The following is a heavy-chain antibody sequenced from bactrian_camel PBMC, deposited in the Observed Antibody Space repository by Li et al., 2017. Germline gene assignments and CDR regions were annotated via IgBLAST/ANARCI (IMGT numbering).Heavy chain of an antibody. Sequence: QLVESGGGPVQAGGSLRLSCVASGDTRSSYAMGWVRQAPGKGREGLAVIDDDGTTNYADAVKGRFTISRDNAKEMLYLQMNSLKPEDTGIYTCAAIHCAPGVARMAPIEYQGPGTQVTVS. V-gene: IGHV3S31*01. J-gene: IGHJ4*01. CDR1: GDTRSSYA. D-gene: IGHD3*01. CDR2: IDDDGTT.